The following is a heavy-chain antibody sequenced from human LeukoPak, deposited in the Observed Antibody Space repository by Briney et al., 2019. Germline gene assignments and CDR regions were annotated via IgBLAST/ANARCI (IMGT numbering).Heavy chain of an antibody. J-gene: IGHJ4*02. CDR3: ARDPPDYNWNYGGGEYYFDY. CDR1: GYTFTSYD. Sequence: ASVKVSCKASGYTFTSYDISWVRQAPGQGLEWMGWISAYNGNTNLEQKFQGRVTMTTDTSTSTAYMELRSLRSDDTAVYYCARDPPDYNWNYGGGEYYFDYWGQGTLVTVSS. D-gene: IGHD1-7*01. CDR2: ISAYNGNT. V-gene: IGHV1-18*01.